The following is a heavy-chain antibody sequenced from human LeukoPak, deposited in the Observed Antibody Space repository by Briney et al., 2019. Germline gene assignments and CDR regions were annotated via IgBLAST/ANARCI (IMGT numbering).Heavy chain of an antibody. CDR2: ISGSGGRT. CDR3: AKDRGLVGATPSNFDY. Sequence: PGGSLRPSCAASGFTFSSYAMNWVRQAPGKGLEWVSGISGSGGRTYNADSVKGRFTISRDNSKNTVYLQMNSLRVEDTAVYYCAKDRGLVGATPSNFDYWGQGTLVTVSS. D-gene: IGHD1-26*01. V-gene: IGHV3-23*01. CDR1: GFTFSSYA. J-gene: IGHJ4*02.